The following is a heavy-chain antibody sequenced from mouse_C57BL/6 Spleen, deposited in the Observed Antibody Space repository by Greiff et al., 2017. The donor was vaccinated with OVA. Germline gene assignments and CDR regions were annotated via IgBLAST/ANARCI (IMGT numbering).Heavy chain of an antibody. J-gene: IGHJ2*01. CDR3: AREGGGNYPYFDY. CDR2: ISDGGSYT. Sequence: EVKLVESGGGLVKPGGSLKLSCAASGFTFSSYAMSWVRQTPEKRLEWVATISDGGSYTYYPDNVKGRFTISRDNAKNNLYLQMSHLKSEDTAMYYGAREGGGNYPYFDYWGQGTTLTVSS. D-gene: IGHD2-1*01. CDR1: GFTFSSYA. V-gene: IGHV5-4*01.